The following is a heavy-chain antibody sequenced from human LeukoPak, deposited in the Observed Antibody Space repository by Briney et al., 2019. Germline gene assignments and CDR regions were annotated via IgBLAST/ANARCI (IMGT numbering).Heavy chain of an antibody. J-gene: IGHJ4*02. Sequence: SETLSLTCTVSGGSISSSSYYWGWIRQPPGKGLEWIGSIYYSGSTYYNPSLKSRVTISVDTSKNQSSLKLSSVTAADTAVYYCARDRLSTDVPWNQGYSSGWTDYWGQGTLVTVSS. D-gene: IGHD6-19*01. V-gene: IGHV4-39*07. CDR1: GGSISSSSYY. CDR3: ARDRLSTDVPWNQGYSSGWTDY. CDR2: IYYSGST.